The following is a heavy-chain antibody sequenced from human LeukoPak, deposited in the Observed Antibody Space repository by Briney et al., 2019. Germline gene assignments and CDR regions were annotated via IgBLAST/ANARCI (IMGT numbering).Heavy chain of an antibody. CDR1: GFTFGDYA. CDR3: TRDRLLRYFDGTYYYGMDV. Sequence: GRSLRLSCTASGFTFGDYAMSWVRQAPGKGLEWVGFIRSKAYGGTTEYAASVKGRFTISRDDSKSIAYLQMNSLKTEDTAVYYCTRDRLLRYFDGTYYYGMDVWGQGTTVTVSS. V-gene: IGHV3-49*04. J-gene: IGHJ6*02. CDR2: IRSKAYGGTT. D-gene: IGHD3-9*01.